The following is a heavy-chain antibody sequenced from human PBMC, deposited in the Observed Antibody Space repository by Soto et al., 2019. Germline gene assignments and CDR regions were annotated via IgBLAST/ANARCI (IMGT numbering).Heavy chain of an antibody. V-gene: IGHV3-23*01. CDR3: ANPPGGPVIQH. Sequence: PGGSLRLSCAASGFTFTSNAVSWVRQAPGKGLEWVSTISSSGGSTYYADSVKGRFTISRDNSKNTLYLQMNSLRAEDTAVYYCANPPGGPVIQHWGQGTLVTVSS. CDR1: GFTFTSNA. D-gene: IGHD3-10*01. J-gene: IGHJ1*01. CDR2: ISSSGGST.